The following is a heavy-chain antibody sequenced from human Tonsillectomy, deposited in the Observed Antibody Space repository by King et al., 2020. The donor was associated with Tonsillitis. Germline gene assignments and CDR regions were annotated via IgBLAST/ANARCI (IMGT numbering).Heavy chain of an antibody. CDR3: ARTPKVAYGAAPGWKFDL. CDR1: GGTSSNHA. Sequence: QLVQSGAEVKKPGSSVKVSCKASGGTSSNHAVIWVRQAPGQGLEWVGRIVPMFGSTNYAQRFQGRVTITADKSTSTAYMELSSLRSEDTAVYYCARTPKVAYGAAPGWKFDLWGRGSLVTVSS. J-gene: IGHJ2*01. V-gene: IGHV1-69*06. CDR2: IVPMFGST. D-gene: IGHD4-17*01.